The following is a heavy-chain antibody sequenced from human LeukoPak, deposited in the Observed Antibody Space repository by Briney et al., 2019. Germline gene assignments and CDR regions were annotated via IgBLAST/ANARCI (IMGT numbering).Heavy chain of an antibody. CDR1: GVSISSYY. D-gene: IGHD3-10*01. CDR3: ARGAVTMVRGVSYYFDY. J-gene: IGHJ4*02. V-gene: IGHV4-59*08. CDR2: IYYSGST. Sequence: SETLSLTCTVSGVSISSYYWSWIRQPPGKGLEWIGYIYYSGSTNYNPSLKSRVTISVDTSKNQFSLKLSSVTAADTAVYYCARGAVTMVRGVSYYFDYWGQGTLVTVSS.